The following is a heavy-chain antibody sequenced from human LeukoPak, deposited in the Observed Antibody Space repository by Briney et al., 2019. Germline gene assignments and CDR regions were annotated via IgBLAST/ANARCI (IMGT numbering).Heavy chain of an antibody. V-gene: IGHV3-21*01. D-gene: IGHD3-10*01. CDR1: GFTLSSYS. CDR3: ARNTITGYYYGMDV. CDR2: ISSSSTYI. Sequence: PGGPLRLSCAASGFTLSSYSMNWVRQAPGKGLEWVSSISSSSTYIYYADSVKGRFTISRDNAKNSLYLQMNSLRAEDTAVFYCARNTITGYYYGMDVWGQGTTVTVSS. J-gene: IGHJ6*02.